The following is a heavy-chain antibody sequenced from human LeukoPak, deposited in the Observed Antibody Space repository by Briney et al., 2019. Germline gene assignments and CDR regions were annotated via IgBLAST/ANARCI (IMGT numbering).Heavy chain of an antibody. CDR1: GYTFTGYY. D-gene: IGHD2/OR15-2a*01. V-gene: IGHV1-2*02. CDR3: ARTFYDTLDSDAFDF. CDR2: INPDSGGT. J-gene: IGHJ3*01. Sequence: ASVKVSCKASGYTFTGYYMHWVRQAPGQGLEWMGWINPDSGGTNNAQKFQGRVAMTRDTSISTAYMELSRLRSDDTAVYYCARTFYDTLDSDAFDFWGQGTMVIVSS.